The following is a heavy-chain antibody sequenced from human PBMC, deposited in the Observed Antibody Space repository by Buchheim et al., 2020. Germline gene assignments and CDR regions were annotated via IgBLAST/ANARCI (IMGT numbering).Heavy chain of an antibody. CDR2: MNPNSGNT. CDR1: GYTFTGYY. CDR3: ARGDSYCSGGSCYSFRYYGMDV. V-gene: IGHV1-8*02. D-gene: IGHD2-15*01. J-gene: IGHJ6*02. Sequence: QVQLVQSGAEVKKPGASVKVSCKASGYTFTGYYMHWVRQAPGQGLEWMGWMNPNSGNTGYAQKFQGRVTMTRNTSISTAYMELSSLRSEDTAVYYCARGDSYCSGGSCYSFRYYGMDVWGQGTT.